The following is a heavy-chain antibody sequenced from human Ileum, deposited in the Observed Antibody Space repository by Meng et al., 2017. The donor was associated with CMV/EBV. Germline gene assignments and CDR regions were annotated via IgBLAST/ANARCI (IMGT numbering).Heavy chain of an antibody. J-gene: IGHJ4*02. CDR1: GFTFSSYE. CDR3: ARVARTSHC. Sequence: GESLKISCAASGFTFSSYEMSWVRQAPGKGLEWVSSISSSSSYIYYADSVKGRFTISRDNAKNSLYLQMNSLRAEDTAVYYCARVARTSHCCGQGTLVTVSS. D-gene: IGHD2-2*01. CDR2: ISSSSSYI. V-gene: IGHV3-21*01.